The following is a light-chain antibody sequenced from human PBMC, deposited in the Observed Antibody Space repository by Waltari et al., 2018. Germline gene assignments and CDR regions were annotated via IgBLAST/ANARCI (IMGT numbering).Light chain of an antibody. CDR2: VDS. V-gene: IGLV3-10*01. J-gene: IGLJ3*02. Sequence: SYELTQPPSVSVSPGQTARITCSGDALPKKYAYWYQQKSGQAPVLVIYVDSKRPPGIPGRFSGSSSGTIATWTISGAQVEDEADYYCYSTDSSGNHWVFGGGTKLTVL. CDR1: ALPKKY. CDR3: YSTDSSGNHWV.